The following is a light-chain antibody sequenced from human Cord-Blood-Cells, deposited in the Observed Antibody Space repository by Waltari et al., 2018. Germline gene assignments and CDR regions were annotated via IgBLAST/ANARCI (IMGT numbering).Light chain of an antibody. Sequence: QSALTQPASVSGSPGQSITISCTGTSSAVGGDNFVSWYQQHPGKAPKLMIYDVSNRPSGVSNRFSGSKSGNTASLTISGLQAEDEADYYCSSYTSSSISYVFGTGTKVTVL. CDR1: SSAVGGDNF. CDR2: DVS. J-gene: IGLJ1*01. V-gene: IGLV2-14*01. CDR3: SSYTSSSISYV.